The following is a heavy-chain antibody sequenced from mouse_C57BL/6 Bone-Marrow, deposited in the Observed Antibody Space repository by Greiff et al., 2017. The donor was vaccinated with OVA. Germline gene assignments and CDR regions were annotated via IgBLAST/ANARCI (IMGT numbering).Heavy chain of an antibody. V-gene: IGHV1-39*01. CDR2: INPNYGTT. J-gene: IGHJ1*03. CDR3: ARSYYGNRYWYFDV. Sequence: EVQLQQSGPELVKPGASVKISCKASGYSLTDYNMNWVKQSNGKSLEWIGVINPNYGTTSYNQKFKGKATLTVDQSSSTAYMQLNSLTSEDSAVYYCARSYYGNRYWYFDVWGTGTTVTVSS. D-gene: IGHD2-10*01. CDR1: GYSLTDYN.